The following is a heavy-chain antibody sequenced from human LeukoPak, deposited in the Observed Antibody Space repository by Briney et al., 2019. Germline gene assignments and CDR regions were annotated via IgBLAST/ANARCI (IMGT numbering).Heavy chain of an antibody. Sequence: ASVKVSCKASGYTFTSYGILWVRQAPGQGLEWMGWISAYNGNTNYAQKLQGRVTMTTDTSTSTAYMELRSLRSDDTAVYYCVPFTRYCSSTSCYSWFDPWGQGTLVTVSS. CDR2: ISAYNGNT. D-gene: IGHD2-2*01. V-gene: IGHV1-18*01. J-gene: IGHJ5*02. CDR3: VPFTRYCSSTSCYSWFDP. CDR1: GYTFTSYG.